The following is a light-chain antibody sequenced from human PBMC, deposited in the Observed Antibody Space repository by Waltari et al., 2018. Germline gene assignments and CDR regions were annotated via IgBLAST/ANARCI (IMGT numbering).Light chain of an antibody. CDR1: QSVSSNY. J-gene: IGKJ3*01. CDR2: DAS. CDR3: QQFGSLPFT. V-gene: IGKV3-20*01. Sequence: EIVLTQSPGTLSLSPGERATLSCRASQSVSSNYLAWYQQKPGKAPRLLIYDASSRATGIPDRFSGSGSGTDFTLSISRLEPEDFAVYYCQQFGSLPFTFGPGTKVDIK.